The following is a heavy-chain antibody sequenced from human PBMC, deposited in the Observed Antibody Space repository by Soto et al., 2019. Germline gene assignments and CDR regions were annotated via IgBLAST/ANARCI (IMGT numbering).Heavy chain of an antibody. Sequence: QVQLQESGPGLVKASQTLSITCIVSGGSITSGDYYWSWIRQPPGKGPEWIGYIYSNEYTSYKASLKSRVTISLDTSKNQFSLNLNSVTAADPAVYYCAGGALGYNWFDPWGQGTLVTVSS. CDR3: AGGALGYNWFDP. V-gene: IGHV4-30-4*01. J-gene: IGHJ5*02. CDR1: GGSITSGDYY. D-gene: IGHD3-16*01. CDR2: IYSNEYT.